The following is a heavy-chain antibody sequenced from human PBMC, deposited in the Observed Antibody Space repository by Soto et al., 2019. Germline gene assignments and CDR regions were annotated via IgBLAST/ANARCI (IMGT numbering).Heavy chain of an antibody. J-gene: IGHJ6*02. CDR3: AATSLPYYDVLTGYYHFGMDV. Sequence: GASVKVSCTASGFTFTRSAMQWVRQARGQRLEWIGWIVVGSGNTNSAQKFQERVTITRDMSTNTAYMELSSLRADDTAVYYCAATSLPYYDVLTGYYHFGMDVWGQGTTVTVSS. D-gene: IGHD3-9*01. V-gene: IGHV1-58*02. CDR1: GFTFTRSA. CDR2: IVVGSGNT.